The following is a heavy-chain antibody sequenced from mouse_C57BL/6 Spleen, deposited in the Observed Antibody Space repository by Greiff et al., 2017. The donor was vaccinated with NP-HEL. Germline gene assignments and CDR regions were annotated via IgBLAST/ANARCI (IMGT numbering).Heavy chain of an antibody. D-gene: IGHD1-1*01. V-gene: IGHV1-26*01. Sequence: EVKLMESGPELVKPGASVKISCKASGYTFTDYYMNWVKQSHGKSLEWIGDINPNNGGTSYNQKFKGKATLTVDKSSSTAYMERRSLTSEDSAVYYCARGITTVAFDYWGQGTTLTVSS. CDR2: INPNNGGT. CDR3: ARGITTVAFDY. CDR1: GYTFTDYY. J-gene: IGHJ2*01.